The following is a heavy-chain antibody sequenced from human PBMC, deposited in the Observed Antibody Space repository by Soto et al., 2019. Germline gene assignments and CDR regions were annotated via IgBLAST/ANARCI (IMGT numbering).Heavy chain of an antibody. CDR2: IIPILGIA. CDR3: AREEGYCGGGYCFRSAFDL. V-gene: IGHV1-69*04. D-gene: IGHD2-15*01. Sequence: SVKVSCKASGGTFSSYTISWVRQAPGQGLEWMGRIIPILGIANYAQKFQGRVTITADKSTSTAYMELSSLRSEDTAVYYCAREEGYCGGGYCFRSAFDLGGQGTVVTVS. J-gene: IGHJ3*01. CDR1: GGTFSSYT.